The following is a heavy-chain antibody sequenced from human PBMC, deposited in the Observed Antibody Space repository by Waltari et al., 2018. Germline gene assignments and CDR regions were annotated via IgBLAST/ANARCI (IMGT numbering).Heavy chain of an antibody. Sequence: QVQLQESGPGLVKPSETLSLTCAVSGYSISSGSYWGWIRQPPGKGLEWIGSIYHSGSTYYNPSLKSRVTISVDTSKNQFSLKLSSVTAADTAVYYCARSVVVVAANPLDYWGQGTLVTVSS. CDR3: ARSVVVVAANPLDY. J-gene: IGHJ4*02. D-gene: IGHD2-15*01. CDR2: IYHSGST. V-gene: IGHV4-38-2*01. CDR1: GYSISSGSY.